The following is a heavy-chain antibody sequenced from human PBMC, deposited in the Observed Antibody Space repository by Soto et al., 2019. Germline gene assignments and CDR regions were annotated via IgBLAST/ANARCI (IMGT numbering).Heavy chain of an antibody. D-gene: IGHD5-12*01. Sequence: QVHLQQWGAGLLKPSETLSLTCAVNGGSLTGYYWSWIRQPPGKGLEWIGEIKDGGVTNYSPSLKGRVTMSGDTSKKQFSLKLNSVTAADTAVYYCARGQEGIVATHWDQGTLVTVSS. CDR3: ARGQEGIVATH. CDR1: GGSLTGYY. J-gene: IGHJ4*02. CDR2: IKDGGVT. V-gene: IGHV4-34*01.